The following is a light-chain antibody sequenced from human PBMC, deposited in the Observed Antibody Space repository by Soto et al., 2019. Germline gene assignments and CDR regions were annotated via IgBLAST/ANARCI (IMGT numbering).Light chain of an antibody. Sequence: QSVLTQPPSVSGSPGQSVTISCTGTSSDVGAYNYVSWYQQHPGKAPKVLIFDVSKRPSGVPDRFAGSKSGNTASLTISGLHAEDEADYYCCPTAGNVEVFGTGTKVTVL. CDR2: DVS. V-gene: IGLV2-11*01. J-gene: IGLJ1*01. CDR3: CPTAGNVEV. CDR1: SSDVGAYNY.